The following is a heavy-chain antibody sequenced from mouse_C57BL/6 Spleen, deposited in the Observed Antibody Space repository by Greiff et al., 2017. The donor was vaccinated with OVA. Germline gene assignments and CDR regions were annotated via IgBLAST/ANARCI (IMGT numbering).Heavy chain of an antibody. CDR1: GFTFSSYG. CDR2: ISSGGSYT. V-gene: IGHV5-6*01. J-gene: IGHJ1*03. D-gene: IGHD1-1*01. CDR3: ARPPGSSYWYFDV. Sequence: EVKLVESGGDLVKPGGSLKLSCAASGFTFSSYGMSWVRQTPDKRLEWVATISSGGSYTYSPDSVKGRFTISRDNAKNTLYLQMSSLKSEDTAMYYCARPPGSSYWYFDVWGTGTTVTVSS.